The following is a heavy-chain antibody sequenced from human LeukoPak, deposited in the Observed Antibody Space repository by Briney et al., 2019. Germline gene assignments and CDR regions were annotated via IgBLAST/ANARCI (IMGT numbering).Heavy chain of an antibody. V-gene: IGHV4-34*01. CDR3: ARGPLIVVVPAPDWEIFDY. CDR1: GGSFSGYY. J-gene: IGHJ4*02. D-gene: IGHD2-2*01. Sequence: ASETLSLTCAVYGGSFSGYYWGWIRQPPGKGLEWIGEINHSGSTNYNPSLKSRVTISVDTSKNQFSLKLSSVTAADTAVYYCARGPLIVVVPAPDWEIFDYWGQGTLVTVSS. CDR2: INHSGST.